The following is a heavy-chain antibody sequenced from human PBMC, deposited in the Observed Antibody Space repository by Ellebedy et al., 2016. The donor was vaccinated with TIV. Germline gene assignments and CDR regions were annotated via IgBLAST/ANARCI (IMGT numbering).Heavy chain of an antibody. J-gene: IGHJ4*02. V-gene: IGHV3-30-3*01. Sequence: GGSLRLXCAASGFTFSSYAMHWVRQAPGKGLEWVAVISYDGSNKYYADSVKGRFTISRDNSKNTLYLQMNSLRAEDTAVYYCASVRGYWGQGTLVTVSS. CDR3: ASVRGY. D-gene: IGHD3-10*01. CDR2: ISYDGSNK. CDR1: GFTFSSYA.